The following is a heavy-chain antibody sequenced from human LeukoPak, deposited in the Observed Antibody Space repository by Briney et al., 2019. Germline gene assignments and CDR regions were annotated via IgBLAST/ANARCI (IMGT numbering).Heavy chain of an antibody. CDR3: ARRIVGAAPFNY. D-gene: IGHD1-26*01. Sequence: SETLSLTCTVSGGSISSGSYYWSWIRQPAGKGLEWIGRIYTSGSTHYNPSLKSRVTISVDTSKNQVSLKLSSVTAADTAVYYCARRIVGAAPFNYWGQGTLVAVSS. J-gene: IGHJ4*02. V-gene: IGHV4-61*02. CDR2: IYTSGST. CDR1: GGSISSGSYY.